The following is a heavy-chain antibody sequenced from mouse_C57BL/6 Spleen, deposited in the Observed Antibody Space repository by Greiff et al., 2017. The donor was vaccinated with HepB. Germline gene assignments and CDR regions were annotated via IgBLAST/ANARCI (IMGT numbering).Heavy chain of an antibody. V-gene: IGHV1-26*01. CDR3: ARGDGSGYGPWFAY. Sequence: VQLQQSGPELVKPGASVKISCKASGYTFTDYYMNWVKQSHGKSLEWIGDINPNNGGTSYNQKFKGKATLTVDKSSSTAYMELRSLTSEDSAVYYCARGDGSGYGPWFAYWGQGTLVTVSA. CDR1: GYTFTDYY. CDR2: INPNNGGT. D-gene: IGHD3-2*02. J-gene: IGHJ3*01.